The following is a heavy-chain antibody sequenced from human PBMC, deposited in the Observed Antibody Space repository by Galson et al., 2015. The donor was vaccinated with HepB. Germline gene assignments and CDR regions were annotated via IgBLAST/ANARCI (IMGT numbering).Heavy chain of an antibody. D-gene: IGHD1-7*01. CDR2: ISWNSGSI. V-gene: IGHV3-9*01. CDR1: GFTFDDYA. CDR3: AKDISWNLGAFDI. Sequence: SLRLSCAASGFTFDDYAMHWVRQAPGKGLEWVSGISWNSGSIGYADSVKGRFTISRDNAKNSLYLQMNSLRAEDTALYYCAKDISWNLGAFDIWGQGTMVTVSS. J-gene: IGHJ3*02.